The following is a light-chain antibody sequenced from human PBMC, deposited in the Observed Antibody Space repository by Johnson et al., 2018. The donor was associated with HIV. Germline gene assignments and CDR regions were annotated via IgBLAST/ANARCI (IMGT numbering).Light chain of an antibody. V-gene: IGLV1-51*01. J-gene: IGLJ1*01. CDR3: GTWDSSLSVAYG. CDR1: SSNIGNNY. Sequence: QSLLTQPPSVSAAPGQKVTISCSGSSSNIGNNYVSWYQQLPGTAPKLLIYDNNKRPSGIPDRFSGSKSGTSASLGITGLQTGDEADYYCGTWDSSLSVAYGFGTGTKVTV. CDR2: DNN.